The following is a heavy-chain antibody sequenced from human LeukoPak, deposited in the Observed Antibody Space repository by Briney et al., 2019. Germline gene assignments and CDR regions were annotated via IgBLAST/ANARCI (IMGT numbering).Heavy chain of an antibody. J-gene: IGHJ3*02. V-gene: IGHV3-30-3*01. CDR3: AKDPGIAVARSWAFDI. CDR2: ITHDGSNK. D-gene: IGHD6-19*01. Sequence: GGSLRLSCAASGFTFENYRMHWVRQAPGKGLEWVSLITHDGSNKYYADSVKGRFTISRDNSKNTLYLQMNSLRAEDTAVYYCAKDPGIAVARSWAFDIWGQGTMVTVSS. CDR1: GFTFENYR.